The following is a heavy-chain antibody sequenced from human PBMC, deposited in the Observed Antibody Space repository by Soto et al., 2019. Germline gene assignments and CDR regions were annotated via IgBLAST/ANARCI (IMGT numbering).Heavy chain of an antibody. CDR2: MNPNSGNT. D-gene: IGHD4-17*01. Sequence: QVQLVQSGAEVKKPGASMKVSCKASGYTFTSYDINWVRQATGQGLEWMGWMNPNSGNTGYAQKFQGRVTMTRNTSISTAYMELSSLRSEDTAVYYCARGPRVTTAEYFQHWGQGTLVTVSS. CDR1: GYTFTSYD. CDR3: ARGPRVTTAEYFQH. V-gene: IGHV1-8*01. J-gene: IGHJ1*01.